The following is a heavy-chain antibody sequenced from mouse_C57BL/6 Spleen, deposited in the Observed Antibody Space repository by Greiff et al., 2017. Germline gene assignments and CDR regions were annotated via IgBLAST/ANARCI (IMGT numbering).Heavy chain of an antibody. CDR3: VSGSSHYAMDY. Sequence: EVKLMESGPGMVKPSQSLSLTCTVTGYSITSGYDWHWIRHFPGNKLEWMGYISYSGSTNYNPSLKSRISITHDTSKNHFFLKLNSVTTEDTATYYCVSGSSHYAMDYWGQGTSVTVSS. CDR1: GYSITSGYD. CDR2: ISYSGST. V-gene: IGHV3-1*01. D-gene: IGHD1-1*01. J-gene: IGHJ4*01.